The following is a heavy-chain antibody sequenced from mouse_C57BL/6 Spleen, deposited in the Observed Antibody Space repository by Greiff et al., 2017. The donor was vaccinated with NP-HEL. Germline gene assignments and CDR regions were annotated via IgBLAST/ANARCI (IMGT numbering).Heavy chain of an antibody. J-gene: IGHJ2*01. V-gene: IGHV1-80*01. CDR3: ARNYGSSYASFDY. CDR1: GYAFSSYW. Sequence: QVHVKQSGAELVKPGASVKISCKASGYAFSSYWMNWVKQRPGKGLEWIGQIYPGDGDTNYNGKFKGKATLTADKSSSTAYMQLSSLTSEDSAVYFCARNYGSSYASFDYWGQGTTLTVSS. D-gene: IGHD1-1*01. CDR2: IYPGDGDT.